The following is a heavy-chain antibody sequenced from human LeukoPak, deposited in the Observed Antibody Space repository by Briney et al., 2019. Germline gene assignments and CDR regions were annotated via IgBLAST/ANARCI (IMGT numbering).Heavy chain of an antibody. V-gene: IGHV4-59*10. D-gene: IGHD6-13*01. CDR1: GGSFSSYY. Sequence: SETLSLTCAVYGGSFSSYYWSWIRQPAGKGLEWIGRIYTSGSTNYNPSLKSRVTMSVDTSKNQFSLKLSSVTAADTAVYYCARAVLTSSSSWYYFDYWGQGTLVTVSS. J-gene: IGHJ4*02. CDR2: IYTSGST. CDR3: ARAVLTSSSSWYYFDY.